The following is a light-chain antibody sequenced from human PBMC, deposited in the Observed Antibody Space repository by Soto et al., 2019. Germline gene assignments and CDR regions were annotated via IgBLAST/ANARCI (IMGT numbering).Light chain of an antibody. CDR1: SSNIGTGHD. CDR3: QPHDSSLSAVV. CDR2: GDS. J-gene: IGLJ2*01. Sequence: QSVLTQPPSVSGAPGQGVTISCTGSSSNIGTGHDVHWYQQVAGAAPKLLIYGDSNRPSGVPDRFSGSKSGTSASLAITGLQAEDEADYYCQPHDSSLSAVVFGGGSQLTVL. V-gene: IGLV1-40*01.